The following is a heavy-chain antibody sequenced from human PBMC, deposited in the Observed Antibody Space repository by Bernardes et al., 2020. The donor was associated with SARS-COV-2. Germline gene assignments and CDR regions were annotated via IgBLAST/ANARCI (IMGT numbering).Heavy chain of an antibody. CDR2: IDYSGNT. Sequence: TLSLTCTVSGASISSDDYYWNWIRQAPGQGLEWVGSIDYSGNTYYNPSLNNRVTMSLGTSKKQFSLHLRSVTAADTAFYYCAREPTTISRSAFDIWGQGAMVAVSS. CDR3: AREPTTISRSAFDI. J-gene: IGHJ3*02. CDR1: GASISSDDYY. D-gene: IGHD3-3*02. V-gene: IGHV4-30-4*01.